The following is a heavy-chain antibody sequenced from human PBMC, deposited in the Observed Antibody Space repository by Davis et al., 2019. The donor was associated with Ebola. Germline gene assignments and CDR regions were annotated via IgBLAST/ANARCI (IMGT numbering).Heavy chain of an antibody. Sequence: ASSVTVSRMASRYTFISYGINWVRQAPAQGLEWMGWISAYNGNTNYAQNLQGRVTMTTDTSTSTAYMELRSLRSDETAMYYCARGLGPGDWFDPWGQGTLVTVSS. CDR2: ISAYNGNT. D-gene: IGHD7-27*01. CDR3: ARGLGPGDWFDP. CDR1: RYTFISYG. J-gene: IGHJ5*02. V-gene: IGHV1-18*01.